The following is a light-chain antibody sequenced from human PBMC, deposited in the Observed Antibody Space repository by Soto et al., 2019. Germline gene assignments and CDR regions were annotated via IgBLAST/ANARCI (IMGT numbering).Light chain of an antibody. V-gene: IGLV2-14*03. CDR1: SSDVGGYNF. CDR3: NSYTTTSTLV. Sequence: QSVLTQPASVSGSPGQSITSSCTGTSSDVGGYNFVSWYQQHPGKAPKLMIYDVSNRPSGVSNRFSGSKSGNTASLTISGLRAEDEADYYCNSYTTTSTLVFGGGTKLTVL. CDR2: DVS. J-gene: IGLJ2*01.